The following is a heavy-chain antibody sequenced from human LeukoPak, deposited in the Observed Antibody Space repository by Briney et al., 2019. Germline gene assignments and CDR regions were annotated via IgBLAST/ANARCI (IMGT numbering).Heavy chain of an antibody. J-gene: IGHJ4*02. V-gene: IGHV3-74*01. CDR1: GFTFTNYW. CDR2: INHDGTAT. D-gene: IGHD3-10*01. CDR3: ATVREF. Sequence: GGSLRLSCAASGFTFTNYWMHWVRQVPGKGLVWVSGINHDGTATFYADSVKGRFTISRDNAKNTLYPQMNGLRAEDTAPYYCATVREFWGQGTLVTVSS.